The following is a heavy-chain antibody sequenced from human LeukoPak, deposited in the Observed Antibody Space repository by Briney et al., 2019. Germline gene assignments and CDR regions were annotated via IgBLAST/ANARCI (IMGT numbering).Heavy chain of an antibody. V-gene: IGHV4-38-2*01. J-gene: IGHJ4*02. CDR2: ILDIGST. D-gene: IGHD3-3*01. CDR1: GYSISSGYY. CDR3: ARGVTYYDFWSGYYSGLNFDY. Sequence: SETVSPTCAVSGYSISSGYYWGWIRQPPGKGLEWIGSILDIGSTYYNPSLKSRVTISVDTSKNQFSLKLSSVTAADTAVYYCARGVTYYDFWSGYYSGLNFDYWGQGTLVTVSS.